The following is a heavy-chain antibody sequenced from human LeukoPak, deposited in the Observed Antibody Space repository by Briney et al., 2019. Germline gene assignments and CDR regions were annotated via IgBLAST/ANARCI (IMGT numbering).Heavy chain of an antibody. D-gene: IGHD2-15*01. CDR3: ARERIDCSGGSCYLSG. J-gene: IGHJ4*02. CDR2: INPNSGGT. V-gene: IGHV1-2*06. CDR1: GYTFTGYY. Sequence: GASVKVSCKASGYTFTGYYMHWVRQAPGQGLEWMGRINPNSGGTNYAQKFQGRVTMTRDTSISTAYMELSRLRSEDTAVYYCARERIDCSGGSCYLSGWGQGTLVTVSS.